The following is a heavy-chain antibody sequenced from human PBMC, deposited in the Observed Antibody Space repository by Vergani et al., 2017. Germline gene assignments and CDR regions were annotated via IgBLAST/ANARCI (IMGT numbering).Heavy chain of an antibody. CDR3: ARDRAGAARYWYFDL. CDR2: ISSSSSTI. CDR1: GFTVSTYS. V-gene: IGHV3-48*01. J-gene: IGHJ2*01. Sequence: EVQLVESGGGPVKPGGSLSLSCVVSGFTVSTYSMNWVRQAPGKGLEWVSYISSSSSTIYYADSVKGRFTISRDNAKNSLYLQMNSLRAEDTAVYYCARDRAGAARYWYFDLWGRGTLVTVSS. D-gene: IGHD6-6*01.